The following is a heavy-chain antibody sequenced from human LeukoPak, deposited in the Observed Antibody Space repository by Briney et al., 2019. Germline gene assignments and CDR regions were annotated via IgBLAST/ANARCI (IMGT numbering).Heavy chain of an antibody. V-gene: IGHV1-8*02. CDR2: MNPNSGNT. CDR3: ARGSEDNYYDSSGYNWFDP. J-gene: IGHJ5*02. CDR1: GYTFTGYY. D-gene: IGHD3-22*01. Sequence: GASVKVSCKASGYTFTGYYMHWVRQATGQGLEWMGWMNPNSGNTGYAQKFQGRVTMTRNTSISTAYMELSSLRSEDTAVYYCARGSEDNYYDSSGYNWFDPWGQGTLVTVSS.